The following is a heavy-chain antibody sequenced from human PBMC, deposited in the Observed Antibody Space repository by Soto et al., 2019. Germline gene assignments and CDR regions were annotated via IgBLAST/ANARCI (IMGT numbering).Heavy chain of an antibody. Sequence: QVQLQESGPGLVKPSQTLSLTCTVSGGSTSGGVYYWSWIRQPPGKGLEWIVYIFDSGSTYYNPSLKSRVTISVDTSKNQFSLRLSSVTAADPAVYYCAREIIPLTTDWYFDLWGRGTLVTVSS. CDR2: IFDSGST. V-gene: IGHV4-30-4*01. CDR3: AREIIPLTTDWYFDL. D-gene: IGHD4-17*01. CDR1: GGSTSGGVYY. J-gene: IGHJ2*01.